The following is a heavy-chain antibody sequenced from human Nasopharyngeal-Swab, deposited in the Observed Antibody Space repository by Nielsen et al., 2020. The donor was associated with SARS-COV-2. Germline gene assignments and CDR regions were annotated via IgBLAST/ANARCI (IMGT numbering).Heavy chain of an antibody. CDR3: ARASYDFWSGYYPADYMDV. Sequence: WIRQPPGKGLEWIGRIYTSGSTNYNPSLKSRVTISVDTSKNQFSLKLSSVTAADTAVYYCARASYDFWSGYYPADYMDVWGKGTTVTVSS. V-gene: IGHV4-61*02. CDR2: IYTSGST. D-gene: IGHD3-3*01. J-gene: IGHJ6*03.